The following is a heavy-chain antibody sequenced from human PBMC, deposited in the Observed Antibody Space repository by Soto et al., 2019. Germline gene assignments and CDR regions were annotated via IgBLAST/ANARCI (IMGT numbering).Heavy chain of an antibody. CDR3: ARFAWYFYKTGDV. V-gene: IGHV5-51*01. J-gene: IGHJ6*02. CDR2: IYPGDSDT. CDR1: GYSFTSYW. Sequence: PGESLKISCEGSGYSFTSYWIAWVRQMPGKGLEWMGIIYPGDSDTRYSPSFQGQVTISADKSIRTVYLQWSSLKASDTAMYYCARFAWYFYKTGDVWGQGTTVTVSS. D-gene: IGHD1-1*01.